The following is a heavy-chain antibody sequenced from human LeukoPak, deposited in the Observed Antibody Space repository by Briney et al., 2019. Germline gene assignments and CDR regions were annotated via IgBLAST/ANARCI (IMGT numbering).Heavy chain of an antibody. Sequence: GGSLRLSRAASGFTFSSYEMNWVRQAPGKGLEWVSYISSSGSTIYYADSVKGRFTISRDNAKNSLHLQMNSLRAEDTAVYYCARGDYGSGSYYFDYWGQGTLVTVSS. CDR2: ISSSGSTI. CDR1: GFTFSSYE. V-gene: IGHV3-48*03. D-gene: IGHD3-10*01. J-gene: IGHJ4*02. CDR3: ARGDYGSGSYYFDY.